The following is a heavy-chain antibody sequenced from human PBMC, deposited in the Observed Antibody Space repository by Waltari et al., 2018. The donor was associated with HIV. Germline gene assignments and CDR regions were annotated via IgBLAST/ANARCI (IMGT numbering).Heavy chain of an antibody. CDR1: GGSVRGSSYY. Sequence: QMQMQEAGPRLVKPSETMSPTCTVSGGSVRGSSYYWGWSRQPPGTGWEWLGVVTFKWTTYANPYLKSRLTICVDWSKNQVSLSLSSVSAADTALEYCASDYYDSSGYYPWWFDPWVQGTLVTVSS. J-gene: IGHJ5*02. V-gene: IGHV4-39*01. CDR2: VTFKWTT. CDR3: ASDYYDSSGYYPWWFDP. D-gene: IGHD3-22*01.